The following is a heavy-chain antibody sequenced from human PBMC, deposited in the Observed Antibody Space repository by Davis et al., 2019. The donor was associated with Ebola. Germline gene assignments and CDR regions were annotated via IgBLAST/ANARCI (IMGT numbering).Heavy chain of an antibody. CDR3: ATKIPGSTWWPDFEF. D-gene: IGHD6-13*01. Sequence: SETLSLTCTVSGGSITSYYWSCIRQPPGKGLEWIGYIYYSGSTNYNPSLKRRPTISVDKSNNQFSLNLNSVTATETAVYYFATKIPGSTWWPDFEFWGQGTLVTVSS. V-gene: IGHV4-59*08. CDR1: GGSITSYY. CDR2: IYYSGST. J-gene: IGHJ4*02.